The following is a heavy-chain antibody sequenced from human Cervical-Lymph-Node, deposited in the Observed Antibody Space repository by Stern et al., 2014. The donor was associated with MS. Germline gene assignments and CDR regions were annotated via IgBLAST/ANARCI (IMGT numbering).Heavy chain of an antibody. Sequence: QVQLQESGPGLVKPSQTLSLTCTVSGGSISSGGYYWSWIRQHPGKGLEWIGYIYYSGSTYYNPSLKSRVTISVDTSKNQFSLKLSPVTAADTAVYYCARVVPAAMGVGGMDVWGQGTTVTVSS. CDR3: ARVVPAAMGVGGMDV. D-gene: IGHD2-2*01. J-gene: IGHJ6*02. CDR2: IYYSGST. V-gene: IGHV4-31*03. CDR1: GGSISSGGYY.